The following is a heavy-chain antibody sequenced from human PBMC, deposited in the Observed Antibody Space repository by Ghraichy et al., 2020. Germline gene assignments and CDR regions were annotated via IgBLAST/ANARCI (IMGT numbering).Heavy chain of an antibody. CDR3: ARDLRIGANDY. CDR1: GYIFTNYY. D-gene: IGHD4/OR15-4a*01. Sequence: ASVKVSCKASGYIFTNYYMHWVRQAPGQGLEWMGIITPSGGSTSYAQKFQGRVTMTRDTSTNTVYMELSSLRSEDTAVYYCARDLRIGANDYWGQGTLVTVSP. CDR2: ITPSGGST. V-gene: IGHV1-46*01. J-gene: IGHJ4*02.